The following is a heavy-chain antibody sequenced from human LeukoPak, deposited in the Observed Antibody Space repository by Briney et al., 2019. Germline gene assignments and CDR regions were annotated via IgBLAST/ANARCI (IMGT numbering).Heavy chain of an antibody. J-gene: IGHJ4*02. CDR2: ISAYNGNT. D-gene: IGHD3-3*01. V-gene: IGHV1-18*01. CDR3: ARVFNSYDFWSGYYWDY. Sequence: GASVKVSCKASGYTFTSYGISWVRQAPGQGLEWMGWISAYNGNTNYAQKPQGKVTMTTDTSTSTAYMELRSLRSDDTAVYYCARVFNSYDFWSGYYWDYWGQGTLVTVSS. CDR1: GYTFTSYG.